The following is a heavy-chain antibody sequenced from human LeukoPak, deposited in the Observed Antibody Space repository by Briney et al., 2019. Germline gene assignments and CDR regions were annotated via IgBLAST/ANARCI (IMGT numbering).Heavy chain of an antibody. CDR2: IYYSGST. CDR1: GGTISSSSYY. D-gene: IGHD3-16*01. Sequence: PSETLSLTCTVSGGTISSSSYYWGWIRQSPGKGLEWIGSIYYSGSTYYNPSLKSRVTMSVDTSKNQFSLKLSSVTAADTAVYYCARQGANWFDPWGQGTLATVSS. J-gene: IGHJ5*02. CDR3: ARQGANWFDP. V-gene: IGHV4-39*01.